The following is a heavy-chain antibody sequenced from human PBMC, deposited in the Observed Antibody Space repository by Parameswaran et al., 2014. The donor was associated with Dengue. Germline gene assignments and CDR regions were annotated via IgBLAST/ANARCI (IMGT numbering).Heavy chain of an antibody. Sequence: WVRQAPGQGLEWMGIINPSGGSTSYAQKFQGRVTMTRDTSTSTVYMELSSLRSEDTAVYYCARARSAYYDFWNDYWGQGTLVTVSS. CDR3: ARARSAYYDFWNDY. V-gene: IGHV1-46*01. D-gene: IGHD3-3*01. J-gene: IGHJ4*02. CDR2: INPSGGST.